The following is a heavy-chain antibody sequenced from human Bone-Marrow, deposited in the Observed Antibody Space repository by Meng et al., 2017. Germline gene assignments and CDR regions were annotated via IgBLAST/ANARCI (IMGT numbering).Heavy chain of an antibody. J-gene: IGHJ6*01. CDR1: GFTFSSYA. Sequence: GESLKISCAASGFTFSSYAMHWVRQAPGKGLEWVAVISYDGSNKYYADSVKGRFTISRDNSKNTLYLQMNSLRAEDTAVYYCARGGIAAAVTGDYYYGMDVWGQGTTVTGYS. V-gene: IGHV3-30*04. CDR3: ARGGIAAAVTGDYYYGMDV. CDR2: ISYDGSNK. D-gene: IGHD6-13*01.